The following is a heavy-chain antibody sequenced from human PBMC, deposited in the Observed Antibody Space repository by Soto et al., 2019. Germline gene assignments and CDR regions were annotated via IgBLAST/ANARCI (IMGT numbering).Heavy chain of an antibody. D-gene: IGHD3-9*01. V-gene: IGHV3-48*02. J-gene: IGHJ4*02. CDR1: GFTFSSYS. CDR3: ARLKYYDILTGYYGPFDY. Sequence: GGSLRLSCAASGFTFSSYSMNWVRQAPGKGLEWVSYISSSSTIYYADSVKGRFTISRDNAKNSLYLQMNSLRDEDTAVYYCARLKYYDILTGYYGPFDYWGQGTLVTVSS. CDR2: ISSSSTI.